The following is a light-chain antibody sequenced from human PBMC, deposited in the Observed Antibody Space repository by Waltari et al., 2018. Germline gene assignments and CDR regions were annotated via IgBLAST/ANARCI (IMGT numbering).Light chain of an antibody. J-gene: IGKJ4*01. Sequence: EIVLTPSPDFQSVTPKEKVTITCRASQDISTSLHWYQQKPDQSPKLLIKYASESFSGVPSRFSGSGSGTHFTLTINSLEAEDAATYYCQQSRSFPLTFGGGTKVEIK. V-gene: IGKV6-21*01. CDR1: QDISTS. CDR3: QQSRSFPLT. CDR2: YAS.